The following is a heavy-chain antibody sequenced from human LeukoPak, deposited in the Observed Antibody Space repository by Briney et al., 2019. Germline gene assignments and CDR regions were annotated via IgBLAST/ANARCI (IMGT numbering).Heavy chain of an antibody. D-gene: IGHD6-19*01. CDR3: ARDLSGWYFFDY. V-gene: IGHV3-21*04. CDR2: ISSSSSYT. CDR1: GFTFSSYV. J-gene: IGHJ4*02. Sequence: GGSLRLSCAASGFTFSSYVMSWVRQAPGKGLEWVSSISSSSSYTNYADSVKGRFTISRDNAKNSLYLQMNSLRAEDTAVYYCARDLSGWYFFDYWGQGTLVTVSS.